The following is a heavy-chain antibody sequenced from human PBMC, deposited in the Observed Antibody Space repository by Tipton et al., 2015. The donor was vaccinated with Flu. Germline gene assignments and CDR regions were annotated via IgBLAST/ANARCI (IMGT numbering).Heavy chain of an antibody. CDR1: GFTFSNAW. D-gene: IGHD3-22*01. J-gene: IGHJ4*02. CDR3: TTDLYYYDSSGYYFKDY. V-gene: IGHV3-15*01. CDR2: IKSKTDGGTT. Sequence: SLRLSCAASGFTFSNAWMSWVRQAPGKGLEWVGRIKSKTDGGTTDYAAPVKGRFTISRDDSKNTLYLQMNSLKTEDTAVYYCTTDLYYYDSSGYYFKDYWGQGTLVTVSS.